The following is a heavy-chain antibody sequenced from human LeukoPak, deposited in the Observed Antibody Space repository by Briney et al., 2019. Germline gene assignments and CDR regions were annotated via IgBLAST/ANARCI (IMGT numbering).Heavy chain of an antibody. CDR1: GFTFSDCH. CDR3: ARERGGDAFDI. V-gene: IGHV3-33*01. Sequence: GGSLRPSCAASGFTFSDCHIHWVRQAPGKGLDWVALIWYDEDAKFYADSVKGRLTISRDNSKDTLYLQMNSLGVEDTAVYYCARERGGDAFDIWGQGTMVTVSS. J-gene: IGHJ3*02. CDR2: IWYDEDAK. D-gene: IGHD2-15*01.